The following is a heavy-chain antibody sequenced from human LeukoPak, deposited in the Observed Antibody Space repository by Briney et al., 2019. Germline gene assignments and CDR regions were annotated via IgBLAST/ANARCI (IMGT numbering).Heavy chain of an antibody. J-gene: IGHJ3*02. Sequence: TPGGSLRLSCAASGFTFSSYSMNWVRQAPGKGLEWVSSITSSGSYTYYADSVKGRFTISRDNAENSLYLQMNSLRAEDTALYYCAREGAYSSTDDAFDIWGQGTMVTVSS. CDR1: GFTFSSYS. V-gene: IGHV3-21*01. CDR3: AREGAYSSTDDAFDI. D-gene: IGHD6-13*01. CDR2: ITSSGSYT.